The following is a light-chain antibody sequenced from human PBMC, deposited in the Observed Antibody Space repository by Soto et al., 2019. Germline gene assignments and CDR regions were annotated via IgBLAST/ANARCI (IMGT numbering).Light chain of an antibody. J-gene: IGKJ2*01. CDR2: GSS. V-gene: IGKV3-20*01. Sequence: EIVLTQSPGTLSLSPGERATLSCRASQSVSGSSYLAWYQQKPGQAPRLLIYGSSSRATGIPDRFSGSGSATDFTLTTSRLEPEDFAVYYCRQYGSSPSYTFGQGTKLEIK. CDR3: RQYGSSPSYT. CDR1: QSVSGSSY.